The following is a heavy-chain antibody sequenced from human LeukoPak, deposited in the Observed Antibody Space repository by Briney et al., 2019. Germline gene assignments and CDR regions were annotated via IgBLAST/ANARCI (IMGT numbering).Heavy chain of an antibody. V-gene: IGHV3-7*01. J-gene: IGHJ6*03. CDR3: ARDATTEIGTVYMDV. CDR2: IKQDGSEK. Sequence: GGSLRLSRAASGFTFSSYWMSWVRQAPGKGLEWVANIKQDGSEKYYVDSVKGRFTISRDNAKNSLYLQMNSLRAEDTALYFCARDATTEIGTVYMDVWGKGTTVTISS. D-gene: IGHD1-1*01. CDR1: GFTFSSYW.